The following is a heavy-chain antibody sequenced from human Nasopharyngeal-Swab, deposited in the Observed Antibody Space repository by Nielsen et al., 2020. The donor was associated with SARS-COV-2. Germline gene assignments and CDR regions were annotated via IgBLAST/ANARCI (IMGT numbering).Heavy chain of an antibody. V-gene: IGHV3-73*01. Sequence: GGSLRLSCAASGFTFSGPAMHWVRQASGKGLEWVGRIRSKANSYATAYAASVKGRFTISRDDSKNTAYLQMNSLKTEDTAVYYCTRLRYSSGLDYWGQGTLVTVSS. CDR2: IRSKANSYAT. CDR3: TRLRYSSGLDY. J-gene: IGHJ4*02. CDR1: GFTFSGPA. D-gene: IGHD6-25*01.